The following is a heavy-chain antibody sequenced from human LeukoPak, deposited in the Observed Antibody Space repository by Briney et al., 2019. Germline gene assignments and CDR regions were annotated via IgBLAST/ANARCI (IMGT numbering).Heavy chain of an antibody. CDR2: VDPEDGER. V-gene: IGHV1-69-2*01. D-gene: IGHD3-22*01. J-gene: IGHJ4*02. CDR3: ATTYYYDSSGYYPPLYYFDY. Sequence: ASVKVSCKVSGYTFTDYYMHWVQQAPGKGLEWMGLVDPEDGERIYAEKFQGRVTITADTATDTAYMELSSLRSEDTAVYYCATTYYYDSSGYYPPLYYFDYWGQGTLVTVSS. CDR1: GYTFTDYY.